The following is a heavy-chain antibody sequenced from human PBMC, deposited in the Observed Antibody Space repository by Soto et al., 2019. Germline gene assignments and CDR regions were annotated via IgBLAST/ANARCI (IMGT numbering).Heavy chain of an antibody. D-gene: IGHD2-2*01. CDR1: GGSISSYY. V-gene: IGHV4-59*08. Sequence: SETLSLTCTVSGGSISSYYWSWIRQPPGKGLEWIGYIYYSGSTNYNPSLKSRVTISVDTSKNQFSLKLSSVTAADTAVYYCARHSKREVSPPLRFNWFDPWGQGTLVTVSS. CDR2: IYYSGST. J-gene: IGHJ5*02. CDR3: ARHSKREVSPPLRFNWFDP.